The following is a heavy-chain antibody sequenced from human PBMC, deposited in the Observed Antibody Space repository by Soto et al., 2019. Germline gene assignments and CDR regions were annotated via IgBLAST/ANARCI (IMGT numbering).Heavy chain of an antibody. CDR3: AKKGGGFSRTSDTLSHHFYMAV. CDR1: GFTVSYNY. CDR2: IYRGGDT. J-gene: IGHJ6*03. Sequence: GGSLRLSCAASGFTVSYNYMSWVRQAPGKGLEWVSVIYRGGDTFYADSVKGRFTISRDNSKNTLHLQMNSLRAEDTAVYYCAKKGGGFSRTSDTLSHHFYMAVGGKGT. D-gene: IGHD2-2*01. V-gene: IGHV3-66*01.